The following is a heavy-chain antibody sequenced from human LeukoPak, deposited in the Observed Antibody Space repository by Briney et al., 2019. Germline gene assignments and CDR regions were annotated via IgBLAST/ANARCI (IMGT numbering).Heavy chain of an antibody. CDR2: IGPRSSAA. D-gene: IGHD2-2*01. CDR3: AREGSDQLSKDFDY. CDR1: GFTFTGHY. J-gene: IGHJ4*02. Sequence: ASVKVSCKSSGFTFTGHYIHWVRQAPGQGLEWMGYIGPRSSAASYAEKFQGRVTMTRDTSLSTAYMELSRLTSDDTAVYYCAREGSDQLSKDFDYWGQGTLVTVSS. V-gene: IGHV1-2*02.